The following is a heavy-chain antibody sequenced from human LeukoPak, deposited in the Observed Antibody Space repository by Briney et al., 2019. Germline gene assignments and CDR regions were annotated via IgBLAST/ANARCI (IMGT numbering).Heavy chain of an antibody. Sequence: SVKVSCKASGGTFSSYAISWVRQAPGQGLEWMGGIIPIFGTANYAQKFQGRVTITADKSTSTAYMELSSLRSEDTAVYYCARDFSGSGSYYQTYYYYMDVWGKGTTVTISS. CDR2: IIPIFGTA. CDR3: ARDFSGSGSYYQTYYYYMDV. J-gene: IGHJ6*03. D-gene: IGHD3-10*01. CDR1: GGTFSSYA. V-gene: IGHV1-69*06.